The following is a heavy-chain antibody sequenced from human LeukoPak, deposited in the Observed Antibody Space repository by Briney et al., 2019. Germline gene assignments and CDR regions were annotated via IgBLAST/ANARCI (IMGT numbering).Heavy chain of an antibody. Sequence: KASETLSLTCTVSGGSISSTSYYWGWIRQPPGKGLEWIGSIYYSGSTYFNPSLKSRVTMSVDTSKNQFSLNLSSVTAADTAVYYCARVFGSWYYFDYWGQGTLVTVSS. CDR1: GGSISSTSYY. D-gene: IGHD6-13*01. CDR3: ARVFGSWYYFDY. V-gene: IGHV4-39*07. CDR2: IYYSGST. J-gene: IGHJ4*02.